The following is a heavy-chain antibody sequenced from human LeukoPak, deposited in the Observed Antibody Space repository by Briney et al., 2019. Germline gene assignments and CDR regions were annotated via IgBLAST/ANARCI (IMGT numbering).Heavy chain of an antibody. CDR2: ISGSGDFT. V-gene: IGHV3-23*01. D-gene: IGHD2-2*01. J-gene: IGHJ4*02. CDR3: AKDQVVLVPAAISYYFDY. CDR1: GFTFSSYA. Sequence: GGSLRLSCAASGFTFSSYAMSWVRQAPGEGLECVSAISGSGDFTYYTDSVKGRFTISRDNSKNTLYLQMNSLRAEDTAVYYCAKDQVVLVPAAISYYFDYWGQGTLVTVSS.